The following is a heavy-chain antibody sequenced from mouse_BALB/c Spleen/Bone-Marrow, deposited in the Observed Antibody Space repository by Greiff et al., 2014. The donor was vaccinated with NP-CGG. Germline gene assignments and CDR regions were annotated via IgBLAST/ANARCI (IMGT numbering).Heavy chain of an antibody. CDR1: GFNIKDTY. J-gene: IGHJ3*01. V-gene: IGHV14-3*02. CDR3: ASYYYGSYGFAY. CDR2: IDPANGNT. Sequence: VQLQQSGAELVKPGASVKLSCTASGFNIKDTYMHWVKQRPEQGLEWIGRIDPANGNTKYDPKFQGKATITADTSSNTAYLQLSSLTPEDTAVYYCASYYYGSYGFAYWGQGTLVTVSA. D-gene: IGHD1-1*01.